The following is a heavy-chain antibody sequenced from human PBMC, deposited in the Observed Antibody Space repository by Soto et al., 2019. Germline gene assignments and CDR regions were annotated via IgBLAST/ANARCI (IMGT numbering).Heavy chain of an antibody. CDR3: AIDSGYGSGNSVNHYLDC. CDR2: IKKDAREK. J-gene: IGHJ4*01. D-gene: IGHD3-10*01. V-gene: IGHV3-7*01. CDR1: GFTLRSYW. Sequence: PGGSLRLSCAASGFTLRSYWMSWVRQAPGKGLEWLATIKKDAREKKYVDSVKGRLTVFRDNAKNSLYLQMDSLRAEDTAVYYCAIDSGYGSGNSVNHYLDCWGRGTLVTVSS.